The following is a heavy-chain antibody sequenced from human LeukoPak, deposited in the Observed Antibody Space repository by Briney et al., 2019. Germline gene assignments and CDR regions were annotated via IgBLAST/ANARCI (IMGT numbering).Heavy chain of an antibody. Sequence: SETLSLTCAVYGGSFSGYYWSWIRQPPGNGLEWIGEINHSGSTNYNPSFKSRVTISVDTSKNQFSLKLSSVTVADTAVYYCARGNLPGVERYNWFDPWGQGTLVTVSS. V-gene: IGHV4-34*01. CDR2: INHSGST. CDR1: GGSFSGYY. D-gene: IGHD3-3*01. CDR3: ARGNLPGVERYNWFDP. J-gene: IGHJ5*02.